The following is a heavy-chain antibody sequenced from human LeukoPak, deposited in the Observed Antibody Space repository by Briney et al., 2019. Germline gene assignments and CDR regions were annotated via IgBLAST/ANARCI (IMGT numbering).Heavy chain of an antibody. CDR1: GFTIDDYA. D-gene: IGHD6-19*01. J-gene: IGHJ2*01. V-gene: IGHV3-9*01. Sequence: GGSLRLSCAASGFTIDDYAMHWVRQAPGKGLEWVSGISWNSGSIGYADSVKGRFTISRDNAKNSLYLQMNSLRAEDTALYYCAKDTGIAVAGGYFDLWGRGTLVTVSS. CDR2: ISWNSGSI. CDR3: AKDTGIAVAGGYFDL.